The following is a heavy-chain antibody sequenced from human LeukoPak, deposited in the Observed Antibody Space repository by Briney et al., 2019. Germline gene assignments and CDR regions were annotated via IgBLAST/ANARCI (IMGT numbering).Heavy chain of an antibody. J-gene: IGHJ6*02. V-gene: IGHV4-34*01. CDR2: INHSGST. CDR3: ARVKRIAVAGRRGYYYYGMDV. Sequence: SETLSLTCAVYGGSFSGYYWSWIRQPPGKGLEWIGEINHSGSTNYNPSLKSRVTISVDTSKNQFSLKLSSVTAADTAVYYCARVKRIAVAGRRGYYYYGMDVWGQGTTVTVSS. CDR1: GGSFSGYY. D-gene: IGHD6-19*01.